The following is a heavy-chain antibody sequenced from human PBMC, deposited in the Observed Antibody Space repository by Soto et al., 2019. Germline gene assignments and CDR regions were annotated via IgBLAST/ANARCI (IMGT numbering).Heavy chain of an antibody. J-gene: IGHJ4*02. Sequence: QVQLVESGGGVVQPGRSLRLSCAASGFTFSSYGMHWVRQAPGKGLEWVAVISYDGSNKYYADSVKGRFTISRDNSKNTLYLQMNSPRAEDTAVYYLAKDSGGSAPAVDYWGQGTRVTVSS. V-gene: IGHV3-30*18. D-gene: IGHD3-16*01. CDR3: AKDSGGSAPAVDY. CDR2: ISYDGSNK. CDR1: GFTFSSYG.